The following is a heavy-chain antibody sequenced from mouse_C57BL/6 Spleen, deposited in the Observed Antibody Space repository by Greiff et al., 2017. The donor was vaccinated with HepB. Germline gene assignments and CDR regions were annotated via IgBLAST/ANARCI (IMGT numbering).Heavy chain of an antibody. D-gene: IGHD1-1*01. CDR3: ARGRYYGSDY. CDR1: GYTFTSYW. J-gene: IGHJ2*01. V-gene: IGHV1-69*01. CDR2: IDPSDSYT. Sequence: QVQLQQPGAELVMPGASVKLSCKASGYTFTSYWLHWVKQRPGQGLEWIGEIDPSDSYTNYNQKFKGKSTLTVDKSSSTAYMQLSSLTSEDSAVYYCARGRYYGSDYWGQGTTLTVSS.